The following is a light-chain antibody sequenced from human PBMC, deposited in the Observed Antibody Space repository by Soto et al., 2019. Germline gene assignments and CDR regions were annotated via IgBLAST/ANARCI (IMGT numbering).Light chain of an antibody. V-gene: IGLV1-51*01. CDR3: ATWETNQGV. CDR1: RSNIGNTY. Sequence: QSVLTQPPSVSAAPGQNVTIFCSGSRSNIGNTYVSWYQQVPGTAPRLFIYDNNKRPSGIPDRFSGSKSGTSATLAITGLQTGDEAYYYCATWETNQGVFGGGTKLTVL. J-gene: IGLJ3*02. CDR2: DNN.